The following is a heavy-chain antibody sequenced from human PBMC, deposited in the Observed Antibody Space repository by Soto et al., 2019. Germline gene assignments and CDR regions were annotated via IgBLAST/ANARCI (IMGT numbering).Heavy chain of an antibody. CDR3: TTHYDFWSGSANWFDP. CDR1: GFTFSNAW. J-gene: IGHJ5*02. V-gene: IGHV3-15*01. Sequence: LRLSCAASGFTFSNAWMSWVRQAPGKGLEWVGRIKSKTDGGTTDYAAPVKGRFTISRDDSKNTLYLQMNSLKTEDTAVYYCTTHYDFWSGSANWFDPWGQGTLVTVSS. D-gene: IGHD3-3*01. CDR2: IKSKTDGGTT.